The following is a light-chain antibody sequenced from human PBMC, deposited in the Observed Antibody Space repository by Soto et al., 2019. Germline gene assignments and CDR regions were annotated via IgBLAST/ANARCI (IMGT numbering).Light chain of an antibody. CDR2: GAS. CDR1: QSVSSSY. CDR3: QQYDF. Sequence: DIVLTQSPGTLSLSPGERATLSCRASQSVSSSYLAWYQQKPGQAPRLLIYGASSRATGIPDRFSGSGSGTDFPLTISRLEPEDFAVYYCQQYDFFGPGTKVDIK. V-gene: IGKV3-20*01. J-gene: IGKJ3*01.